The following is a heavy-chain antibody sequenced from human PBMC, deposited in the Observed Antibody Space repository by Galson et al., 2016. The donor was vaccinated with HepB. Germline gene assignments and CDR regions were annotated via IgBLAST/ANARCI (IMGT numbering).Heavy chain of an antibody. Sequence: SLRLSCAASGFIFSNYAMHWVRQAPGKGLEWVAIISHDGNIKNYADFVKGRFTNSRDNSQHTLYLEMNSQRDEDTAVYYCARMKWAGYDSGDWGDATEIWGQGTMVTVSS. D-gene: IGHD4-17*01. CDR3: ARMKWAGYDSGDWGDATEI. CDR2: ISHDGNIK. CDR1: GFIFSNYA. J-gene: IGHJ3*02. V-gene: IGHV3-30-3*01.